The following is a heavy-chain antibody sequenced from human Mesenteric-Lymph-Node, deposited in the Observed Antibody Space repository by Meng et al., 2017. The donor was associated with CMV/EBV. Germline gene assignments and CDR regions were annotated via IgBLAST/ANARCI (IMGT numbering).Heavy chain of an antibody. J-gene: IGHJ5*02. V-gene: IGHV4-34*01. CDR1: GGNMRGEK. Sequence: GGNMRGEKRRRKRKKTGKGMEWKGEINQSGRKKEKKTKKRRENRKVDTSKNKFSLKLSYVTAADTAVYYCARAFPLRSYPLRQRFDPWGQGTLVTVSS. CDR2: INQSGRK. D-gene: IGHD2-21*01. CDR3: ARAFPLRSYPLRQRFDP.